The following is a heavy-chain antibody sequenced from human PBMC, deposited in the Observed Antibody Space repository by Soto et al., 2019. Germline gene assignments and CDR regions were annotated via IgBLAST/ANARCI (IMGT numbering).Heavy chain of an antibody. CDR1: GASISSGDYY. J-gene: IGHJ6*02. CDR3: ARGAEDYYDSSGYSYGMDV. V-gene: IGHV4-31*03. CDR2: IYYTGST. Sequence: SETLSLTCTVSGASISSGDYYWSWIRQHPGKGLEWIGYIYYTGSTYYNPSLKSRVTISVDTSKNQFSLKLSSVTAADTAVYYCARGAEDYYDSSGYSYGMDVWGQGTTVT. D-gene: IGHD3-22*01.